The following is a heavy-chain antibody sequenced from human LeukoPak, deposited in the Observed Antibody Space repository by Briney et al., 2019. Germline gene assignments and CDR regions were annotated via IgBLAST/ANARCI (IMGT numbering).Heavy chain of an antibody. V-gene: IGHV3-30*18. J-gene: IGHJ4*02. CDR1: GFTFSSYD. CDR2: ISYDGSNK. CDR3: AKDLLVY. Sequence: GGSLRLSCAASGFTFSSYDMHWVRQAAGKGLEWVAVISYDGSNKYYADSVKGRFTISRDNSKNTLYLQMNSLRAEDTGVYYCAKDLLVYWGQGTLVTVSS.